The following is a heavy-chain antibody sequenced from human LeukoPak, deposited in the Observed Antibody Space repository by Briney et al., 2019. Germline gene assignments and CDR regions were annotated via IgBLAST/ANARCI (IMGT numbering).Heavy chain of an antibody. CDR3: AKDVYSSSWPSYNWFDP. Sequence: GGSLRLSCAASGFTFSSYGMHWVRQAPGKGLEWVAVIWYDGSNKYYADSVKGRFTISRDNSKNTLYLQMNSLRAEDTAVYYCAKDVYSSSWPSYNWFDPWGQGTLVTVSS. CDR1: GFTFSSYG. V-gene: IGHV3-33*06. D-gene: IGHD6-13*01. J-gene: IGHJ5*02. CDR2: IWYDGSNK.